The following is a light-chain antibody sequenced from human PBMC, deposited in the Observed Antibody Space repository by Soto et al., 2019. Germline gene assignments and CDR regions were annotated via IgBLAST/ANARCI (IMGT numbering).Light chain of an antibody. V-gene: IGLV2-18*01. Sequence: QSALTQPASVSGSPGQSITISCTATTTDIDNYDSASWYQQAPGTAPKLIIYDVNNRPSGAPDRFSGSTSGNTASLTISGLQAEDETDYFCSLYSSNGSLSFGPGTKVTV. CDR1: TTDIDNYDS. J-gene: IGLJ1*01. CDR2: DVN. CDR3: SLYSSNGSLS.